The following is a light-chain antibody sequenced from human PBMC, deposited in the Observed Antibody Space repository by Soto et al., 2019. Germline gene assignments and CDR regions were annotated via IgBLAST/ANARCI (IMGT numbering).Light chain of an antibody. CDR3: QQYDNLPRT. J-gene: IGKJ3*01. CDR2: DAS. Sequence: DIQMSQTPSSLSASVGGRVTITCQASKDINNCLNWYYQKPGKAPTLLIYDASNRETGVPSRFTGSGSGTHFTLTISSLQPEDTATYYCQQYDNLPRTFGPGTKVEIK. CDR1: KDINNC. V-gene: IGKV1-33*01.